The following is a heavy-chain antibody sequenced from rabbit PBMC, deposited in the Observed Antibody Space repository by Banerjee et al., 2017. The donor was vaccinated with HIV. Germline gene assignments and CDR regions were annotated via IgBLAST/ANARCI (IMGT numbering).Heavy chain of an antibody. CDR2: IHVRDSGRT. Sequence: QQQLEESGGDLVQPEGSLTLTCKASGLDFSSDYYMCWVRQAPGKGLEWSACIHVRDSGRTYYASWAKGRFTISKTSSTTVTLEMTSLTAADTATYFCASGPDYAAYAFRLWGQGTLVTVS. CDR3: ASGPDYAAYAFRL. CDR1: GLDFSSDYY. V-gene: IGHV1S45*01. J-gene: IGHJ3*01. D-gene: IGHD6-1*01.